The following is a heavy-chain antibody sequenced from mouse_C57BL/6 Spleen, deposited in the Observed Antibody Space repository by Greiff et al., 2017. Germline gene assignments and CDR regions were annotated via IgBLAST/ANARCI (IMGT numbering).Heavy chain of an antibody. CDR3: ATGLTTVVARAMDY. Sequence: EVMLVESGPELVKPGASVKMSCKASGYTFTDYNMHWVKQSHGKSLEWIGYINPNNGGTSYNQKFKGKATLTVNKSSSTAYMELRSLTSEDSAVYYCATGLTTVVARAMDYWGQGTSVTVSS. CDR2: INPNNGGT. CDR1: GYTFTDYN. D-gene: IGHD1-1*01. J-gene: IGHJ4*01. V-gene: IGHV1-22*01.